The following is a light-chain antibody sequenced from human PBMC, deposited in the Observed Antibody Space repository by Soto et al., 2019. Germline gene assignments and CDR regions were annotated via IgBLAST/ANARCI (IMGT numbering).Light chain of an antibody. CDR2: RAS. CDR1: SSNIGSNY. V-gene: IGLV1-47*01. Sequence: QSVLTQPPSASGTPGQRVTISCSGSSSNIGSNYVYWYQQVPGTAPRLLMYRASQRPSGVPDRSSGSKSGTSASLAISGLRSEDEADYYCAAWDDTLNGLVFGGGTKVTVL. J-gene: IGLJ2*01. CDR3: AAWDDTLNGLV.